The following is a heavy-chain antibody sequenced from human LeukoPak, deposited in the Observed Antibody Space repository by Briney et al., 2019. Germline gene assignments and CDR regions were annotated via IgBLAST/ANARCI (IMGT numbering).Heavy chain of an antibody. V-gene: IGHV3-74*01. CDR2: IKGDGIST. Sequence: GGPLRLSCAASGFDFSSNGMHWVRHAPGQGLVWVSRIKGDGISTNYADSVKGRFTISRDIAKNTLYLQMNSLRAEDTGVYYCAKDHYWSIDYWGRGTLVTVSS. CDR3: AKDHYWSIDY. J-gene: IGHJ4*02. CDR1: GFDFSSNG. D-gene: IGHD3-3*01.